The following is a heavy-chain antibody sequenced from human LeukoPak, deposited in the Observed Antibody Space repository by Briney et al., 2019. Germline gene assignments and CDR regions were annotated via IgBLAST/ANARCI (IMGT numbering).Heavy chain of an antibody. Sequence: SETLSLTCTVSGGSISSSSYYWGWIRQPPGKGLEWIGSIYYTGSTYYNPSLKSRVTISVDTSKNQFSLKLSSVTAADTAVYYCARQGDTAFDYWGQGTLVTVSS. V-gene: IGHV4-39*01. D-gene: IGHD5-18*01. CDR1: GGSISSSSYY. J-gene: IGHJ4*02. CDR2: IYYTGST. CDR3: ARQGDTAFDY.